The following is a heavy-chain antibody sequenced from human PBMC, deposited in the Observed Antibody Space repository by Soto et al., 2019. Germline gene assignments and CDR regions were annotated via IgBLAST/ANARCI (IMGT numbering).Heavy chain of an antibody. CDR1: GGSFSGYY. CDR3: ARAADLRVYYYYYGMDV. D-gene: IGHD3-16*01. V-gene: IGHV4-34*01. J-gene: IGHJ6*02. Sequence: KASETLSLTCAVYGGSFSGYYWSWIRQPPGKGLEWIGEINHSGSTNYNPSLKSRATISVDTSKNQFSLKLSSVTAADTAVYYCARAADLRVYYYYYGMDVWGQGTTVTVSS. CDR2: INHSGST.